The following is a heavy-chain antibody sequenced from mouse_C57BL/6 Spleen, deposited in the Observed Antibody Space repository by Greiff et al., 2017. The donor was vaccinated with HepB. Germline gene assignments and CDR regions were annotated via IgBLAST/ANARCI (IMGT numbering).Heavy chain of an antibody. J-gene: IGHJ3*01. V-gene: IGHV3-6*01. Sequence: VQLQQSGPGLVKPSQSLSLTCSVTGYSITSGYYWNWIRQFPGNKLEWMGYISYDGSNNYNPSLKNRISITRDTSKNQFFLKLNSVTTEDTATYYCARDSQLAWFAYWGQGTLVTVSA. CDR1: GYSITSGYY. CDR3: ARDSQLAWFAY. CDR2: ISYDGSN. D-gene: IGHD4-1*02.